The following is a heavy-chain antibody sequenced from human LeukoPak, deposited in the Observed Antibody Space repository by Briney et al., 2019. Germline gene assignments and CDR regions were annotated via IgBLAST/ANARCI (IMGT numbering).Heavy chain of an antibody. J-gene: IGHJ4*02. CDR2: VKQDGTEK. CDR3: ARAGGTSWADY. V-gene: IGHV3-7*01. Sequence: GGPLRLSCEASGFTFRDYWMTWVRQAPGKGLEWVANVKQDGTEKFYVDSVKGRFTISRDNGKNSLYLQMNSLRVEDTAIYYCARAGGTSWADYWGQGTLVTVSS. D-gene: IGHD6-13*01. CDR1: GFTFRDYW.